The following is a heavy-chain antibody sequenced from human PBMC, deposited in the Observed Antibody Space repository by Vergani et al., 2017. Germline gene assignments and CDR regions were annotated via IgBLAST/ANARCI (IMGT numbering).Heavy chain of an antibody. J-gene: IGHJ1*01. CDR1: GYTFTSYY. CDR2: INPSGGST. CDR3: ARVGLWFGEQRGWDFQH. Sequence: QVQLVQSGAEVKKPGASVKVSCKASGYTFTSYYMHWVRQAPGQGLEWMGIINPSGGSTSYAQKFQGRVTMTRDTSTSTVYMELRSLRSDDTAVYYCARVGLWFGEQRGWDFQHWGQGTLVTVSS. D-gene: IGHD3-10*01. V-gene: IGHV1-46*01.